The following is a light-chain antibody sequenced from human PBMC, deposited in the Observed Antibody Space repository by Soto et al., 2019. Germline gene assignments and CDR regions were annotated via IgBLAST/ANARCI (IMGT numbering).Light chain of an antibody. CDR1: QCVLYSSNNKNF. V-gene: IGKV4-1*01. Sequence: DIVMTQSPDSLAVSLGERATINCKSSQCVLYSSNNKNFLAWYQQKPRQPPKLLIYWASTRESGVPDRFSGSGSATDFTLTISSLQAEDVAVYYCQQYYTTPPTFGQGTELGIK. CDR2: WAS. J-gene: IGKJ2*01. CDR3: QQYYTTPPT.